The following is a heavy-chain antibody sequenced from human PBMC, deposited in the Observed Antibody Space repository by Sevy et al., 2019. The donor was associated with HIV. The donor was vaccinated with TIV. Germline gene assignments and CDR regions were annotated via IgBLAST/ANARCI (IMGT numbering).Heavy chain of an antibody. V-gene: IGHV3-15*01. CDR2: IKSKTDGGSA. CDR3: TGATVFGATWFDP. Sequence: GGSLRLSCAASGYTFNNAWMSWVRQAPGKGLEWLGRIKSKTDGGSAEYVSPVKGRFTISRDDSKITLYLQMNRLRTEDTGVYYCTGATVFGATWFDPWGHGALVTVSS. CDR1: GYTFNNAW. D-gene: IGHD3-3*01. J-gene: IGHJ5*02.